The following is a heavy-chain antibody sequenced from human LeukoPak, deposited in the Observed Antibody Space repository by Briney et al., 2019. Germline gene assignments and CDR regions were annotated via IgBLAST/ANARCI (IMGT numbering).Heavy chain of an antibody. CDR1: GGSISSYY. Sequence: SETLSLTCTVSGGSISSYYWSWIRQPPGKGLEWIGYIYYSGSTNYNPSLKSRVTISVDTSKNQSSLKLSSVTAADTAVYYCARQRNYYDSSGYYKRALFDYWGQGTLVTVSS. CDR2: IYYSGST. CDR3: ARQRNYYDSSGYYKRALFDY. D-gene: IGHD3-22*01. V-gene: IGHV4-59*01. J-gene: IGHJ4*02.